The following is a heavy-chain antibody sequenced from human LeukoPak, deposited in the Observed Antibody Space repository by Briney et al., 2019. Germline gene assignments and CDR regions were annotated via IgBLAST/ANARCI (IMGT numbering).Heavy chain of an antibody. V-gene: IGHV1-46*01. CDR3: ARETYYDGSGYYAGDPILDN. CDR2: INPSGGST. Sequence: ASEKVSCQASGYTFPRYFMLWVRQAPGHGLTWMGIINPSGGSTSYTQKCQGRATTTRDTSTRRVYMQLSTLRSENTAVYYCARETYYDGSGYYAGDPILDNRGQRNLVTVSS. J-gene: IGHJ4*02. D-gene: IGHD3-22*01. CDR1: GYTFPRYF.